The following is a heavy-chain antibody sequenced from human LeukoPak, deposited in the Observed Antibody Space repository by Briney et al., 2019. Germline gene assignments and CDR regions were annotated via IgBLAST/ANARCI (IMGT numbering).Heavy chain of an antibody. D-gene: IGHD3-22*01. CDR2: ISGSGGST. CDR3: AKDVGGVNYYDSSGYNY. CDR1: GFTFSSYA. J-gene: IGHJ4*02. Sequence: PGGSLRLSCAASGFTFSSYAMSWVRQAPGKGLEWVSAISGSGGSTYYADSVKGRFTISRDNSKNTLYLQMNSLRAEDTAVYYCAKDVGGVNYYDSSGYNYWGQGTLVTVSS. V-gene: IGHV3-23*01.